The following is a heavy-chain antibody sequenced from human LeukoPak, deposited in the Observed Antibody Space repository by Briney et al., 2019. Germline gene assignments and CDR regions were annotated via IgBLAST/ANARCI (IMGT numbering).Heavy chain of an antibody. CDR1: GGSITSSSYY. D-gene: IGHD1-26*01. J-gene: IGHJ4*02. Sequence: PSETLSLTCTVSGGSITSSSYYWGWIRQPPGRGLEWIGSIYYSGSTSYNPSLKSRVTMSVDTTKNQFSLKLSSVTAADTAVYYCARASEWEQTDYWGQGTLVTVSS. CDR2: IYYSGST. V-gene: IGHV4-39*01. CDR3: ARASEWEQTDY.